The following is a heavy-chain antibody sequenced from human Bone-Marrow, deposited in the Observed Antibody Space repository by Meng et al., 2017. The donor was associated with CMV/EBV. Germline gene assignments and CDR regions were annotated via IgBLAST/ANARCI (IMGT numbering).Heavy chain of an antibody. Sequence: ASVKVSCKASGYTFTSYYMHWVRQAPGQGLEWMGIINPSGGSTSYAQKFQGRVTMTRDTSTSTVYMELSSLRSEDTAVYYCARDPSYTAMVTGGGDCGMDVWGQGTTVTVPS. CDR1: GYTFTSYY. V-gene: IGHV1-46*01. CDR3: ARDPSYTAMVTGGGDCGMDV. D-gene: IGHD5-18*01. CDR2: INPSGGST. J-gene: IGHJ6*02.